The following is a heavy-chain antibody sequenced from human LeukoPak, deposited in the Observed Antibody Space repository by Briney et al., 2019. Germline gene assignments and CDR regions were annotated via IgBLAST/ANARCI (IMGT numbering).Heavy chain of an antibody. J-gene: IGHJ5*02. CDR1: GGTFIMYT. D-gene: IGHD3-16*01. Sequence: SVTVSFKASGGTFIMYTINWVRQAPGQGMEWMGGSIPIFDRTNYTRNFQGRVTITADKSTTTVYIELTSLRSDDTAVYYCSGDLNWHHDSWGQGTLVTVSS. CDR2: SIPIFDRT. CDR3: SGDLNWHHDS. V-gene: IGHV1-69*06.